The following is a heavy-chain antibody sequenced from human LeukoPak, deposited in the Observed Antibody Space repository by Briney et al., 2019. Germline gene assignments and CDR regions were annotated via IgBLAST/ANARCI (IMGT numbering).Heavy chain of an antibody. J-gene: IGHJ4*02. D-gene: IGHD3-10*01. CDR1: GFTFSSYA. CDR3: AKASHRYYFGSGSYSAFDY. Sequence: GGSLRLSCAASGFTFSSYALSWVRQAPGKGLGWVSVIDGSGGTTYYADSVKGRFTISKDNSKNTLYLQMNTLRADDTAVYYCAKASHRYYFGSGSYSAFDYWGQGTLVTVSS. V-gene: IGHV3-23*01. CDR2: IDGSGGTT.